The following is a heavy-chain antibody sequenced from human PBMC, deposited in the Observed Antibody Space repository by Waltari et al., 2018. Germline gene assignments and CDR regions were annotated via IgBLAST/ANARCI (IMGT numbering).Heavy chain of an antibody. CDR2: INHSGST. CDR3: ASLQFLEWPTPDAFDI. CDR1: GGSFSGYY. J-gene: IGHJ3*02. V-gene: IGHV4-34*01. D-gene: IGHD3-3*01. Sequence: QVQLQQWGAGLLKPSETLSLTCAVYGGSFSGYYWSWIRQPPGKGLEWMGEINHSGSTNYNPSLKIRVTISVDTSKNQFSLKLSSVTAADTAVYYCASLQFLEWPTPDAFDIWGQGTMVTVSS.